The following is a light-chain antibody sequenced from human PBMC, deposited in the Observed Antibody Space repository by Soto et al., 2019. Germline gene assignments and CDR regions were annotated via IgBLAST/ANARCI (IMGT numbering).Light chain of an antibody. V-gene: IGKV1-6*01. CDR2: GAS. CDR1: QGISSY. CDR3: LQDHNYFWT. Sequence: AIQLTQSPSSLSASVGDRVTITCRASQGISSYLGWYQQKPGKAPKLLIYGASTLQSGVPSRFAGSGSGTDFTLTISSLQPEDSASYFCLQDHNYFWTFGQGTKVDIK. J-gene: IGKJ1*01.